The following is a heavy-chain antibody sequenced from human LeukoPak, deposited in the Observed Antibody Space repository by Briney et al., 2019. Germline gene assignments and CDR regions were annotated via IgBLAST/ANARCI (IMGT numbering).Heavy chain of an antibody. CDR2: INLSGST. D-gene: IGHD3-10*01. CDR1: GGSFSGYY. CDR3: ARVPNYGSGSYSRYNWFDL. J-gene: IGHJ5*02. V-gene: IGHV4-34*01. Sequence: SESLSLTCAVYGGSFSGYYWSWISQPPGKGREWIGEINLSGSTNYNPSFKSRVTISVDTPKTQFSLKLSSVTAAHTAVYYCARVPNYGSGSYSRYNWFDLWGQGPLVTVSS.